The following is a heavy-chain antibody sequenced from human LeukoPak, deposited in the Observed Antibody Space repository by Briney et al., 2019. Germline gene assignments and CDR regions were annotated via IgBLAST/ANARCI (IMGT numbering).Heavy chain of an antibody. D-gene: IGHD6-13*01. Sequence: PGGSLRLSCAASGFTFSNYHMTWVRQAPGKGLEWVSSISGTSSHIYYADSMKGRFTISRDNAKNPLYLQVSSLRAEDTAIYYCARWTQDSGTWYIDYWGQGTLVTVSS. CDR3: ARWTQDSGTWYIDY. CDR2: ISGTSSHI. V-gene: IGHV3-21*01. J-gene: IGHJ4*02. CDR1: GFTFSNYH.